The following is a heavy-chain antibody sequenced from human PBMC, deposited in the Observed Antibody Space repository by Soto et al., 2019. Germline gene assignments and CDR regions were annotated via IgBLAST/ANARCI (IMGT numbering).Heavy chain of an antibody. Sequence: GESLKISCKGSGYSFTSYWIGWVLQIPWKGLEWMGIIYPGDSSTRYSPSFQGQVTISADKSISTAYLQWSSLKASDTAMYYCARRGLDSGYDTDAFDIWGQGTMVTVSS. CDR3: ARRGLDSGYDTDAFDI. D-gene: IGHD5-12*01. CDR1: GYSFTSYW. CDR2: IYPGDSST. J-gene: IGHJ3*02. V-gene: IGHV5-51*01.